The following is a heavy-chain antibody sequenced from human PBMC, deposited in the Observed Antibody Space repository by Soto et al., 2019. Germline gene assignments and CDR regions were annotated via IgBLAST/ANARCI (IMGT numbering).Heavy chain of an antibody. CDR2: ISYDGSYK. V-gene: IGHV3-30*03. D-gene: IGHD5-12*01. CDR3: SDSGYNY. J-gene: IGHJ4*02. CDR1: GFTFSSYG. Sequence: QVQLVESGGGVVQPGRSLRLSCAASGFTFSSYGIHWVRQAPGKGLEWVSLISYDGSYKYYADSVKGRFTISRDNSKHTLYLQMNSLRAEETAVYYCSDSGYNYWGQGTLVNVSS.